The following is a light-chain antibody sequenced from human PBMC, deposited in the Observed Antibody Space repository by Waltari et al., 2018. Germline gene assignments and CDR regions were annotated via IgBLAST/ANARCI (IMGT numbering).Light chain of an antibody. CDR1: QSILYNSNYKNY. Sequence: IVMTHSPCSLSVSLGACVICHCMSIQSILYNSNYKNYLAWYQQKPGQPPKLLIYWASTRESGVPDRFSGNGSGTDFTLTISSLQAEDVAVYYCQQYYSRRTFGQGTKVEI. J-gene: IGKJ1*01. V-gene: IGKV4-1*01. CDR2: WAS. CDR3: QQYYSRRT.